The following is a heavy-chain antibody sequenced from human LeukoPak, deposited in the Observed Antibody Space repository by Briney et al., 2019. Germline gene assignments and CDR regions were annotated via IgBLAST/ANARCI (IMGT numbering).Heavy chain of an antibody. D-gene: IGHD4-23*01. CDR2: IYYSGTT. J-gene: IGHJ3*02. CDR1: GGSISSTSSY. V-gene: IGHV4-39*07. CDR3: ARNYGGNTMKAFDI. Sequence: PETLSVTCIVSGGSISSTSSYWAWIRQPPRSGLEWLGSIYYSGTTYFNPSLKSQITISIDTSKNQFSLKLSSVTAADTAVYYCARNYGGNTMKAFDIWGLGTMVTVSS.